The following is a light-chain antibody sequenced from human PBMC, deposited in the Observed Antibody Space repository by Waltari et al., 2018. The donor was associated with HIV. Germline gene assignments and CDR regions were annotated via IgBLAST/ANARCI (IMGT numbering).Light chain of an antibody. CDR2: SAS. J-gene: IGKJ2*03. Sequence: VVLPQSPGTLSLSPGETATLPCRASRSIKSTFLVWYQQKPGQSPRLLTYSASTRAVGIPDRFTASGSGTDFTLTISRLEPEDFAVYFCQQCGTEPRSFGQGTKLE. V-gene: IGKV3-20*01. CDR3: QQCGTEPRS. CDR1: RSIKSTF.